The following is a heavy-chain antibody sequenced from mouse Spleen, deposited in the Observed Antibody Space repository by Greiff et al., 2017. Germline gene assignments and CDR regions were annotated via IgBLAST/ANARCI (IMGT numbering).Heavy chain of an antibody. CDR1: GFNIKDYY. D-gene: IGHD1-1*01. J-gene: IGHJ1*01. Sequence: VQLKESGAELVRPGASVKLSCTASGFNIKDYYMHWVKQRPEQGLEWIGRIDPEDGDTEYAPKFQGKATMTADTSSNTAYLQLSSLTSEDTAVYYCTYYDGSHWYFDVWGAGTTVTVSS. CDR3: TYYDGSHWYFDV. CDR2: IDPEDGDT. V-gene: IGHV14-1*01.